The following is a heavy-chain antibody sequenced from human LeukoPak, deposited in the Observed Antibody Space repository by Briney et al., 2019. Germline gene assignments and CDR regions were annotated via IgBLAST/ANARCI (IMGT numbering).Heavy chain of an antibody. CDR1: GIPFSDFY. Sequence: KSGGSLRLSCVVSGIPFSDFYMNWIRQAPGKGLEWISYISSGSSYTDHAESVKGRFTISRDNAKSALYLQMNDLRVEDTAVYYCAAGTAADYWGQGTLVIVSS. J-gene: IGHJ4*02. CDR2: ISSGSSYT. CDR3: AAGTAADY. V-gene: IGHV3-11*03. D-gene: IGHD6-13*01.